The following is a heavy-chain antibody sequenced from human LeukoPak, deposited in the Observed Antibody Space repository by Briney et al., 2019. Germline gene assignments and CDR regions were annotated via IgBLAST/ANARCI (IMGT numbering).Heavy chain of an antibody. CDR1: GFTFSDHY. CDR3: ARERSIAPTGTGYYYYGMDV. J-gene: IGHJ6*02. Sequence: GGSLRLSCAASGFTFSDHYIDWVRQAPGKGLEWVGRSRNKASSYTTDYAASVKGRFIISRDDSKNSLYLQMNSLQTEDTAVYYCARERSIAPTGTGYYYYGMDVWGQGTTVTVSS. V-gene: IGHV3-72*01. D-gene: IGHD6-13*01. CDR2: SRNKASSYTT.